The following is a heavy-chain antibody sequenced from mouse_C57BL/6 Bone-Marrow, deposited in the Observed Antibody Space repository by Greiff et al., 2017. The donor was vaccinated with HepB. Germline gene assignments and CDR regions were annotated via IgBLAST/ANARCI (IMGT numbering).Heavy chain of an antibody. D-gene: IGHD2-3*01. CDR2: IDPSDSYT. V-gene: IGHV1-50*01. CDR3: AREGWAYWYFDV. Sequence: QVQLHQPGAELVKPGASVKLSCKASGYTFTSYWIQWVKQRPGQGLEWIGEIDPSDSYTNYNQKFKGKATLTVDTSSSTAYMQLSSLTSEDSAVYYCAREGWAYWYFDVWGTGTTVTVSS. J-gene: IGHJ1*03. CDR1: GYTFTSYW.